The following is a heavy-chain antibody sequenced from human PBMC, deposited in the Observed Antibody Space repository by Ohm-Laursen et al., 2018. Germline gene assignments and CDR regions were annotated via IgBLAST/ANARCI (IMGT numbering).Heavy chain of an antibody. CDR2: IYYSGST. D-gene: IGHD5-24*01. Sequence: GTLSLTCTVSGGSISSSSYYWGWIRQPPGKGLEWIGSIYYSGSTYYNPSLKSRVTISVDTSKNHFSLKLSSVTAPDTAVYYCVSQIVRDGYDNWGQGTLVTASS. J-gene: IGHJ4*02. CDR1: GGSISSSSYY. V-gene: IGHV4-39*02. CDR3: VSQIVRDGYDN.